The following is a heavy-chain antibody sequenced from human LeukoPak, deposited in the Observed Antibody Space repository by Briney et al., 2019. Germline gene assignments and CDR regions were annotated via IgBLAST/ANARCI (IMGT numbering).Heavy chain of an antibody. CDR2: IYYSGST. Sequence: SETLSLTCTVSGGPTGSSSYYWAWIRQPPGKGLEWIGSIYYSGSTYYNPSLKSRVTISVETSKNKFPLKVSSVAAADTAVYYCARQTWIELWHFDYWGQGALVTVSS. J-gene: IGHJ4*02. CDR1: GGPTGSSSYY. V-gene: IGHV4-39*01. CDR3: ARQTWIELWHFDY. D-gene: IGHD5-18*01.